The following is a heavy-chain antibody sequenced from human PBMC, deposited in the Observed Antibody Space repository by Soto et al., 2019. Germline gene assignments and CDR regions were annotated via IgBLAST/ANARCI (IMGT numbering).Heavy chain of an antibody. J-gene: IGHJ6*02. V-gene: IGHV3-30*18. CDR3: AKGGQWLVPYYYYGMDV. Sequence: QVQLVESGGGVVQPGRSLRLSCAASGFAFSSYGMYWVRQAPSKRLEWVAVISDDGSNKYYADSVKGQFTISRDNSKNTLYLQMNSLRAEDTAVNYCAKGGQWLVPYYYYGMDVWGQGTTVTVSS. CDR1: GFAFSSYG. D-gene: IGHD6-19*01. CDR2: ISDDGSNK.